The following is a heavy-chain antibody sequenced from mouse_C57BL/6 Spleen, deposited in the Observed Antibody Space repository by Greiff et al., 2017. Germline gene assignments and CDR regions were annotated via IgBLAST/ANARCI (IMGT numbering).Heavy chain of an antibody. Sequence: QVQLQQPGAELVKPGASVKMSCKASGYTFTSYWITWVKQRPGQGLEWIGDIYPGSGSTNYNEKFKSKATLTVDTSSSTAYMQLSSLTSEDSAVYYCARAAVTTVYYYAMDDWGQGTSVTVSS. V-gene: IGHV1-55*01. D-gene: IGHD1-1*01. J-gene: IGHJ4*01. CDR3: ARAAVTTVYYYAMDD. CDR2: IYPGSGST. CDR1: GYTFTSYW.